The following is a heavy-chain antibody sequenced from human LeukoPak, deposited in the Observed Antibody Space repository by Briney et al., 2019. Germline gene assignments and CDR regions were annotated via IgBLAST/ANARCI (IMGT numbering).Heavy chain of an antibody. V-gene: IGHV3-23*01. CDR2: ISGSGGST. J-gene: IGHJ6*03. Sequence: GSLRLSCAASGFTFSSYAMSWVRQAPGKGLEWVSAISGSGGSTYYADSVKGRFTISRDNSKNTLYLQMNSLRAEDTAVYYCAKSGEWLFGYYYYYMDVWGKGTTVTVSS. CDR3: AKSGEWLFGYYYYYMDV. CDR1: GFTFSSYA. D-gene: IGHD3-3*01.